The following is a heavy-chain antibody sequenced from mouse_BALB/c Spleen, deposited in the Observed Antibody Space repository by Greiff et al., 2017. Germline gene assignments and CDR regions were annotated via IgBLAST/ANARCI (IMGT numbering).Heavy chain of an antibody. J-gene: IGHJ3*01. CDR2: ISSGSSTI. D-gene: IGHD2-14*01. CDR3: ASFSRGN. CDR1: GFTFSSFG. Sequence: EVQRVESGGGLVQPGGSRKLSCAASGFTFSSFGMHWVRQAPEKGLEWVAYISSGSSTIYYADTVKGRFTISRDNPKNTLFLQMTSLRSEDTAMYYCASFSRGNWGQGTLVTVSA. V-gene: IGHV5-17*02.